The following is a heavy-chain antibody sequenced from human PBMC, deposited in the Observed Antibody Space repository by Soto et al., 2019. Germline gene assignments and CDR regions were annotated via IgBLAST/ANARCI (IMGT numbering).Heavy chain of an antibody. J-gene: IGHJ4*02. V-gene: IGHV3-49*03. CDR1: GFTFGDYA. CDR3: TRKVRGYCTGTNCSRPDY. Sequence: GGSLRLSCTASGFTFGDYAMSWFRQAPGKGLEWVAFIRNKAYGGTTEYAASVKGRFTISRDDSKSIAYLQMNSLKTDDTAVYYCTRKVRGYCTGTNCSRPDYWGQGTLVTVSS. CDR2: IRNKAYGGTT. D-gene: IGHD2-2*01.